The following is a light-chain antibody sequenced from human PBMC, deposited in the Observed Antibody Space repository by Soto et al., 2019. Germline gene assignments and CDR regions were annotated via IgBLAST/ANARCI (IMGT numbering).Light chain of an antibody. CDR2: GNN. Sequence: QSVLTQPPSVSGAPGQSVTISCTGSNSNIGAPHDVHWYQQLPGAAPKALIYGNNYRPSGVPDRFSVSKSGTSASLAITGLQAEDEADYYCRSYGSEVHGLYVFGTGTKVTVL. CDR3: RSYGSEVHGLYV. CDR1: NSNIGAPHD. J-gene: IGLJ1*01. V-gene: IGLV1-40*01.